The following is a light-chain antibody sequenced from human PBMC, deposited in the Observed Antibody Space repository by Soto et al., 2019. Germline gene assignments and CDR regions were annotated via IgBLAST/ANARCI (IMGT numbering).Light chain of an antibody. V-gene: IGKV3-20*01. CDR2: GAS. CDR3: HHYET. CDR1: QSVSRSY. J-gene: IGKJ1*01. Sequence: IGLTRSPGHMSLSPGERATLSCRASQSVSRSYLGWYQQKPGQAPRLLMYGASIRAAGVPDRSSGSGSGTEFTLTISRLEPEDFTVYYCHHYETVGQGGKVEI.